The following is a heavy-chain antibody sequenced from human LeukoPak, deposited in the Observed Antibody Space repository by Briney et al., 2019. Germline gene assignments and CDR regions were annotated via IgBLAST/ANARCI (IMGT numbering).Heavy chain of an antibody. CDR1: GGSISSYY. Sequence: SETLSLTCTVSGGSISSYYWSWIRQPPGKGLEWIGYIYYSGSTNYNPSLKSRVTISVDTSKNQFSLKLTSVTPADTAVYYCARGRWLGNWFDPWGQGTLVTVSS. V-gene: IGHV4-59*01. CDR3: ARGRWLGNWFDP. D-gene: IGHD6-19*01. CDR2: IYYSGST. J-gene: IGHJ5*02.